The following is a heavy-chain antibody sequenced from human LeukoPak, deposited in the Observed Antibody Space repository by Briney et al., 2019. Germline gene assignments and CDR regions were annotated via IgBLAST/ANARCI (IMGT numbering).Heavy chain of an antibody. CDR1: GFTFSSYA. V-gene: IGHV3-30*04. J-gene: IGHJ3*02. D-gene: IGHD3-16*02. CDR2: ISYDGSNK. CDR3: ARDQYYDYVWGSYRSWDDAFDI. Sequence: PGGSLRLSCAASGFTFSSYAMHWVRQAPGKGLEWVAVISYDGSNKYYADSVKGRFTISRDNSKNTLYLQMNGLRAEDTAVYYCARDQYYDYVWGSYRSWDDAFDIWGQGTMVTVSS.